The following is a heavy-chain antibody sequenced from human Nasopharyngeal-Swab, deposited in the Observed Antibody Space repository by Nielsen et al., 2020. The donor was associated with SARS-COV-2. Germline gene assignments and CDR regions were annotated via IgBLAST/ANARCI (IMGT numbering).Heavy chain of an antibody. CDR1: GGSFSGYY. CDR2: INHSGST. J-gene: IGHJ4*02. V-gene: IGHV4-34*01. D-gene: IGHD6-13*01. Sequence: SETLSLTCAVYGGSFSGYYWSWIRQPPGKGLEWIGEINHSGSTNYNPSLKSRVTISVDTSKNQFSLKLSSVTAADTAVYYCASIAAAGTWGQGTLVTVSP. CDR3: ASIAAAGT.